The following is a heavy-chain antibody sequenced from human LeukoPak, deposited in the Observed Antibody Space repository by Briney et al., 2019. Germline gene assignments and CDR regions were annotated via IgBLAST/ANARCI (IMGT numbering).Heavy chain of an antibody. Sequence: GGSLRLSCAASGFTVSSNYMSWVRQAPGKGLEWVSVIYSGGSTYYADSVKGRFTISRDNSKNTLYLQMNSLRAEDTAVYYCARGDYYDSSGYPNGYWGQGTLVTVPS. V-gene: IGHV3-53*01. CDR1: GFTVSSNY. CDR3: ARGDYYDSSGYPNGY. D-gene: IGHD3-22*01. CDR2: IYSGGST. J-gene: IGHJ4*02.